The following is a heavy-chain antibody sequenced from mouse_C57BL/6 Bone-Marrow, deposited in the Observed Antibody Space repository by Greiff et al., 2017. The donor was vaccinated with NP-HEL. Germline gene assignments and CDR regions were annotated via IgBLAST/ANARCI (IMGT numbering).Heavy chain of an antibody. CDR1: GYTFTDYN. V-gene: IGHV1-22*01. D-gene: IGHD1-1*01. J-gene: IGHJ3*01. CDR2: INPNNGGT. Sequence: EVQLVESGPELVKPGASVKMSCKASGYTFTDYNMHWVKQSHGKSLEWIGYINPNNGGTSYNQKFKGKATLTVNKSSSTAYMELRSLTSEDSAVYYCARRGFITTVEAWFAYWGQGTLVTVSA. CDR3: ARRGFITTVEAWFAY.